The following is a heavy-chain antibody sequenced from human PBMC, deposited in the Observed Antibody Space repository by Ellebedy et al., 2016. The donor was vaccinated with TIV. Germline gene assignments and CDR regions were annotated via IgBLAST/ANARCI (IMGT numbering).Heavy chain of an antibody. Sequence: SETLSLTCSVSGGSISSYYWSWIRQPPGKGLEWIGYIYYSGSTNYSPSLKSRVTISVDTSKNQFSLKLSSVTAADTAMYYCATHGDSGSLDYWGKGALVTVSS. CDR2: IYYSGST. V-gene: IGHV4-59*01. CDR1: GGSISSYY. D-gene: IGHD3-10*01. CDR3: ATHGDSGSLDY. J-gene: IGHJ4*02.